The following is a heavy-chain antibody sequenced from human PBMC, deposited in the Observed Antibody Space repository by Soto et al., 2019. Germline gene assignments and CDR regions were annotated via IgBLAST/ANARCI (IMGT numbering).Heavy chain of an antibody. D-gene: IGHD3-22*01. CDR3: AKESYYDSSDYNAFDI. CDR2: ISYDGSDK. CDR1: GFTFSTYG. J-gene: IGHJ3*02. Sequence: GGSLRLSCAASGFTFSTYGMHWVRQAPGKGLEWVAVISYDGSDKYYADSVKGRFTISRDSSKNMLYLQMNSLRAEDTAIYYCAKESYYDSSDYNAFDIWGQGTMVTVS. V-gene: IGHV3-30*18.